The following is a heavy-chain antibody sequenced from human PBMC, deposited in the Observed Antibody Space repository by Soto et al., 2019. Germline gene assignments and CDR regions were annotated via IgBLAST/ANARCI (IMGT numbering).Heavy chain of an antibody. CDR2: IYSGGST. V-gene: IGHV3-53*04. J-gene: IGHJ3*02. CDR1: GFTVSSNY. CDR3: ARDQSLGPNAFDI. D-gene: IGHD6-19*01. Sequence: GGSLRLSCAASGFTVSSNYMSWVRQAPGKGLEWVSVIYSGGSTYYADSVKGRFTITRHNSKNTLYLQMNSLRAEDTAVDYCARDQSLGPNAFDIWGQGTMVTVSS.